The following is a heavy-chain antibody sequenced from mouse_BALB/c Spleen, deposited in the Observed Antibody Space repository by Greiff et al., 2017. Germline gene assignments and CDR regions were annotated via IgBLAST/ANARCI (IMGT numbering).Heavy chain of an antibody. CDR1: GFTFSSFG. CDR3: ARWHYGNYFDV. D-gene: IGHD1-1*01. CDR2: ISSGSSTI. Sequence: EVQVVESGGGLVQPGGSRKLSCAASGFTFSSFGMHWVRQAPEKGLEWVAYISSGSSTIYYADTVKGRFTISRDNPKNTLFLQMTSLRSEDTAMYYCARWHYGNYFDVWGAGTTVTVSS. V-gene: IGHV5-17*02. J-gene: IGHJ1*01.